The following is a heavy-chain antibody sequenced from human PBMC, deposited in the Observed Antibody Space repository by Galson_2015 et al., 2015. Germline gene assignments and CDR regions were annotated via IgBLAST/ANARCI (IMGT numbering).Heavy chain of an antibody. CDR1: GYTFTSYD. D-gene: IGHD1-7*01. J-gene: IGHJ5*02. CDR2: MNPNSGNT. CDR3: ARDNWNYVNWFDP. Sequence: SVKVSCKASGYTFTSYDINWVRQATGQGLEWMRWMNPNSGNTGYAQKFQGRVTMTRNTSISTAYMELSSLRSEDTAVYYCARDNWNYVNWFDPWGQRTLVTVSS. V-gene: IGHV1-8*01.